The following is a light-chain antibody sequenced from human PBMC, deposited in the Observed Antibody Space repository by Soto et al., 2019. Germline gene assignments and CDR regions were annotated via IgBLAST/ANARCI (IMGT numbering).Light chain of an antibody. V-gene: IGKV2-28*01. CDR2: LGS. Sequence: EIVMTQSPLSLPVTPGEPASISCRSSQSLLHTSGDNYLDWYVQKPGQSPQLLIYLGSRRASGVPDRFSGSGSGTDFTLKISRVEAEDVGIYYRMQALQTLPYTLGQGTKVDIK. CDR1: QSLLHTSGDNY. J-gene: IGKJ2*01. CDR3: MQALQTLPYT.